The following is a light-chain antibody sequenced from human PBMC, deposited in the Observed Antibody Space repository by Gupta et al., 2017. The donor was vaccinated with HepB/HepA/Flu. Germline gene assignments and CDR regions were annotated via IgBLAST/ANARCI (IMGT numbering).Light chain of an antibody. Sequence: DIVITHSPYSLAVSLGERATINCKPSQSLLYNSNKKNYLAWYQQKPGQPPKLLIYWASSRETGVPDRFSGSGSGTXFTLTIXSLQAEDVALYYCQQEDSIPITFGXGTKVDIK. V-gene: IGKV4-1*01. CDR1: QSLLYNSNKKNY. CDR3: QQEDSIPIT. J-gene: IGKJ3*01. CDR2: WAS.